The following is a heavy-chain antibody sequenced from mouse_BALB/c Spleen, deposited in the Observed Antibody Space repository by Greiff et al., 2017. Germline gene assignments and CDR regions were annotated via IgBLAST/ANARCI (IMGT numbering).Heavy chain of an antibody. CDR1: GYTFTSYD. J-gene: IGHJ3*01. CDR3: ARERAYGSSYGWFAY. D-gene: IGHD1-1*01. CDR2: IFPGDGST. V-gene: IGHV1S56*01. Sequence: QVQLQQSGAELVKPGASVKLSCKASGYTFTSYDINWVRQRPEQGLEWIGWIFPGDGSTKYNEKFKGKATLTTDKSSSTAYMQLSRLTSEDSAVYFCARERAYGSSYGWFAYWGQGTLVTVSA.